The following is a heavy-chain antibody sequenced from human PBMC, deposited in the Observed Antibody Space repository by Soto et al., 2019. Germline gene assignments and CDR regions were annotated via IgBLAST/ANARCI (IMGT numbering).Heavy chain of an antibody. Sequence: QVQLVESGGGLVPPGGSLRLSCAGSGFTFGDSYMSWIRQAPGKGLEWLSYISPGSRYPAYADSVKGRFTISRDNSKGTVFLQMNSLRAEDTAVYYCARDGSMILTEWGQGTLVTVSS. D-gene: IGHD3-22*01. V-gene: IGHV3-11*06. CDR3: ARDGSMILTE. CDR2: ISPGSRYP. J-gene: IGHJ4*02. CDR1: GFTFGDSY.